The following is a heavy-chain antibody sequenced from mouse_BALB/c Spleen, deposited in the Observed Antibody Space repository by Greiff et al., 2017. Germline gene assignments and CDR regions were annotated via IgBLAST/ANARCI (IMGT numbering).Heavy chain of an antibody. CDR2: IWTGGGT. CDR1: GFSLTSYD. J-gene: IGHJ2*01. CDR3: VRDWGNYGFDY. D-gene: IGHD2-1*01. Sequence: VKLVESGPGLVAPSQSLSITCTVSGFSLTSYDISWIRQPPGKGLEWLGVIWTGGGTNYNSAFMSRLSISKDNSKSQVFLKMNSLQTDDTAIYYCVRDWGNYGFDYWGQGTTLTVSS. V-gene: IGHV2-9-2*01.